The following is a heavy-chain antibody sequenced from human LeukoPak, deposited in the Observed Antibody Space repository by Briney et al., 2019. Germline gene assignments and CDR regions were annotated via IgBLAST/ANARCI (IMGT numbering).Heavy chain of an antibody. CDR1: GYIFTSYC. J-gene: IGHJ4*02. CDR2: INPSGAST. Sequence: ASVRVSCKAPGYIFTSYCMYWVRQAPGQGLEWMGIINPSGASTSYAQKFQXRVTMTRDTSTSRVYMELSSLRSEDTAVYYCARASVVVITSALDYWGQGTLVTVSS. CDR3: ARASVVVITSALDY. D-gene: IGHD3-22*01. V-gene: IGHV1-46*01.